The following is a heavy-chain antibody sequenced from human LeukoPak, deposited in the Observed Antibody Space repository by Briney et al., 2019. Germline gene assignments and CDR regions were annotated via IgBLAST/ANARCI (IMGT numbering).Heavy chain of an antibody. CDR2: INPSGGST. J-gene: IGHJ4*02. CDR3: ARDSPYYYDSSGYYYGPFDY. V-gene: IGHV1-46*01. CDR1: GYTFTSYY. D-gene: IGHD3-22*01. Sequence: ASVKVSCKASGYTFTSYYMHWVRQAPGQGLEWMGIINPSGGSTSYAQKFQGRVTMTRDTSTSTVYMELSSLRSEDTAVYYCARDSPYYYDSSGYYYGPFDYWGQGTLVTVSS.